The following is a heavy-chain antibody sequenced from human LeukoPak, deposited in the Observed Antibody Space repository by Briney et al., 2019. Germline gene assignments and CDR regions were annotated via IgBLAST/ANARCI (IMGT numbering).Heavy chain of an antibody. CDR2: IRNDGGNK. CDR3: AKVGSEGIVILPTARGPQD. V-gene: IGHV3-30*02. D-gene: IGHD3-3*01. CDR1: GFIFNIYG. Sequence: PGGSLRLSCAASGFIFNIYGMHWVRQAPGKGLEWVAFIRNDGGNKYYADSVKGRFTISRDNSKNTLYLQMNSLRAEDTAVYYCAKVGSEGIVILPTARGPQDWGQGTPVTVSS. J-gene: IGHJ4*02.